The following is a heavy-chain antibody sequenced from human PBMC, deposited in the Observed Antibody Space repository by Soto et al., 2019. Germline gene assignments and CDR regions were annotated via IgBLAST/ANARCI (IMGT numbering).Heavy chain of an antibody. V-gene: IGHV1-8*01. J-gene: IGHJ4*02. D-gene: IGHD6-13*01. CDR2: MNPNSGNT. CDR1: GYTFTSYD. Sequence: ASVKVSCKASGYTFTSYDINWVRQATGQGLEWMGWMNPNSGNTGYAQKFQGRVTMTRNTSISTAYMELSSLRSEDTAVYYCARARSLRSSWYRGNYYFDYWGQGTLVTVSS. CDR3: ARARSLRSSWYRGNYYFDY.